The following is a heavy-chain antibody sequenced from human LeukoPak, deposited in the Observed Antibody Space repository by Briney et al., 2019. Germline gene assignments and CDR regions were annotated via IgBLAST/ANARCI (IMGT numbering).Heavy chain of an antibody. J-gene: IGHJ4*02. V-gene: IGHV3-30*02. CDR1: GFTFSTYG. CDR3: APRGGKNLYYFDY. CDR2: IRYDGSSK. D-gene: IGHD3-10*01. Sequence: GGSLRLSCAASGFTFSTYGMHWVRQAPGKGLEWVAFIRYDGSSKHYADSVKGRFTISRDNSKNTLYLQMYSLRAEDTAVYYCAPRGGKNLYYFDYWGQGTLVTVSS.